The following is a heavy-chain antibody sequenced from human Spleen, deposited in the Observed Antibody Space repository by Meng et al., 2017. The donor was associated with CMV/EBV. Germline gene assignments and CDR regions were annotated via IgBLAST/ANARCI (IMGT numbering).Heavy chain of an antibody. Sequence: GSLRLSCTVSDDSISSYYCSWIRQPPGKGLEWIGYVYSSGRTNYNPSLKSRVTISVDTSKNQFSLKLSSVTAADTAVYYCARDRGYCSSTSCYYYGMDVWGQGTTVTVSS. V-gene: IGHV4-59*01. J-gene: IGHJ6*02. CDR1: DDSISSYY. D-gene: IGHD2-2*01. CDR2: VYSSGRT. CDR3: ARDRGYCSSTSCYYYGMDV.